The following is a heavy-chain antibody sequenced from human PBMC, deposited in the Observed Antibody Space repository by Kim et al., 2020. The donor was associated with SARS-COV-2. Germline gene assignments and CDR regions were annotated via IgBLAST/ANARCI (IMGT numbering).Heavy chain of an antibody. J-gene: IGHJ6*02. Sequence: GGSLRLSCAASGFTFSSYAMSWVRQAPGKGLEWVSAISGSGGSTYYADSVTGRFTISRDNSKNTLYLQMNSLRAEDTAVYYCAKVNYSSSWFKGGYYYGMDVWGQGSTVCVSS. D-gene: IGHD6-13*01. CDR3: AKVNYSSSWFKGGYYYGMDV. V-gene: IGHV3-23*01. CDR1: GFTFSSYA. CDR2: ISGSGGST.